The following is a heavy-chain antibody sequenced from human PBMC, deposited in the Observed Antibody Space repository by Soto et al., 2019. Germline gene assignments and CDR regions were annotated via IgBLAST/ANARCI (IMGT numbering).Heavy chain of an antibody. CDR2: IVVGSGNT. J-gene: IGHJ4*02. V-gene: IGHV1-58*01. Sequence: ASVKVSCKASGFTFTSSAVQWVRQARGQRLEWIGWIVVGSGNTNYAQKFQERVTITRDMSTSTAYMELSSLRSEDTAMYYCAAEPGYGGNFDYWGQGTLVTVSS. D-gene: IGHD4-17*01. CDR1: GFTFTSSA. CDR3: AAEPGYGGNFDY.